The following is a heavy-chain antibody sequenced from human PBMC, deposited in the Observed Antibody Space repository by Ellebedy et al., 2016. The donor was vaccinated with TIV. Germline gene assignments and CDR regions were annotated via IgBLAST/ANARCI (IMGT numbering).Heavy chain of an antibody. D-gene: IGHD5-12*01. V-gene: IGHV3-33*01. CDR1: GFTFNTYG. CDR3: ARDGLLGYGGDFFDY. J-gene: IGHJ4*02. Sequence: PGGSLRLSCVASGFTFNTYGMHRVRRAPGKGLEWVAGILFDGSNKYYADSVKGRFTISRDNSENTVYVQMNSLRAEDTAVYYCARDGLLGYGGDFFDYWGQGTQVTVSS. CDR2: ILFDGSNK.